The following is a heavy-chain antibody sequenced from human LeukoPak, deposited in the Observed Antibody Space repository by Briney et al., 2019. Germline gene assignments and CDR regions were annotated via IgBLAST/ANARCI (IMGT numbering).Heavy chain of an antibody. V-gene: IGHV3-30*04. D-gene: IGHD3-10*01. CDR1: GFTFSSYA. J-gene: IGHJ4*02. Sequence: GGSLRLSCAASGFTFSSYAMYWVRQAPGKGLEWEAVISYDGSDKFYADSVKGRFTISRDSSKNTLYLQMNSLRPEDTAVYYCARERNLLLWFGELLLPPYFDYWGQGTLDTVSS. CDR2: ISYDGSDK. CDR3: ARERNLLLWFGELLLPPYFDY.